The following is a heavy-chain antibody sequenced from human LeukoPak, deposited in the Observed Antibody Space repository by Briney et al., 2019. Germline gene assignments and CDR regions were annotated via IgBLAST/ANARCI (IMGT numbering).Heavy chain of an antibody. D-gene: IGHD6-19*01. J-gene: IGHJ6*02. CDR1: GFTFSSYA. V-gene: IGHV3-30-3*01. Sequence: GGSLRLSCAASGFTFSSYAMHWVRQAPGKGLEWVAVISYDGSNKYYADSVKGRFTISRDNSKNTLYLQMNSLRAEDTAVYYCARARGSSGPRHYYYGMDVWGQGTTVTVSS. CDR2: ISYDGSNK. CDR3: ARARGSSGPRHYYYGMDV.